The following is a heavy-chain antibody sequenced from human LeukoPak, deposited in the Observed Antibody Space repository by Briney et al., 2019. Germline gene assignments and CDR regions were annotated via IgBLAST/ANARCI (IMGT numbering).Heavy chain of an antibody. J-gene: IGHJ4*02. CDR2: IYYSGST. CDR3: ARQYYYDSSGYRED. Sequence: SETLSLTCTVSGGSISSYYGSWIRQPPGKGLEWIGYIYYSGSTNYNPSLKSRVTISVDTSKNQFSLKLSSVTAADTAVYYCARQYYYDSSGYREDWGQGTLVTVSS. V-gene: IGHV4-59*01. CDR1: GGSISSYY. D-gene: IGHD3-22*01.